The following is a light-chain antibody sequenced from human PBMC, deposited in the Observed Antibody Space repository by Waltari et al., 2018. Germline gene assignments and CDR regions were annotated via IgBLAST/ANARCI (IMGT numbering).Light chain of an antibody. V-gene: IGKV3-11*01. CDR1: QSVTNC. CDR3: QQRRDWPLT. CDR2: DTS. J-gene: IGKJ4*01. Sequence: CKPSQSVTNCLSWYQQKPGQAPRLLIYDTSNRATGSPARFSGSGFGTDFTLTISSLEPEDFAVYYCQQRRDWPLTFGGGTKVEIK.